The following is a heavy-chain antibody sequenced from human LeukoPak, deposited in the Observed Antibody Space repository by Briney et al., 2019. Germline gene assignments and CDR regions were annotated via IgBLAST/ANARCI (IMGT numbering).Heavy chain of an antibody. Sequence: PSETLSLTCTVSGGSISSGGYYWSWIRQHPGKGLEWIGYIYYSGSTYYNPSLKSRVTISVDTSKNQFSLKLSSVTAADTAVYYCARDLKWERITDPWGQGTLVTVSS. CDR1: GGSISSGGYY. CDR2: IYYSGST. CDR3: ARDLKWERITDP. V-gene: IGHV4-30-4*08. D-gene: IGHD2-15*01. J-gene: IGHJ5*02.